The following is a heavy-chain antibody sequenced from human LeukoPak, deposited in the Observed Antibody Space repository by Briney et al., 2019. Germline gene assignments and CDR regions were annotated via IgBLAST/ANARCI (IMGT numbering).Heavy chain of an antibody. CDR3: ARAPRGDYATFDY. CDR2: INPNSGGT. V-gene: IGHV1-2*02. Sequence: GASVKVSCKASGYTFTGYYMHWVRQAPGQGLEWMGWINPNSGGTNYAQKFQGRVTMTSDTSISTAYMELSRLRSDDTAVYYCARAPRGDYATFDYWGQGTLVTVSS. CDR1: GYTFTGYY. D-gene: IGHD4-17*01. J-gene: IGHJ4*02.